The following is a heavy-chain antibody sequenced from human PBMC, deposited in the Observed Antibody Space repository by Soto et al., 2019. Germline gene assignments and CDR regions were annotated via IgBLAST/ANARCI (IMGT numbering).Heavy chain of an antibody. J-gene: IGHJ4*02. CDR3: AHKILREYYFDY. V-gene: IGHV2-5*02. Sequence: SGFSIKKKRGAVGSVRQPPGKALEWLALIYWDDDKRYSPSLKTRLTITKDTSKNQVVLTMTNMDPVDTATYYCAHKILREYYFDYWGQGTQVTSPQ. CDR1: GFSIKKKRGA. CDR2: IYWDDDK. D-gene: IGHD1-26*01.